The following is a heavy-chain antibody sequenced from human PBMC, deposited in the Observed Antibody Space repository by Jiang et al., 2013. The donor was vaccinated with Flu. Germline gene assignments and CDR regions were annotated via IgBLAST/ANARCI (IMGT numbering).Heavy chain of an antibody. D-gene: IGHD3-16*01. V-gene: IGHV3-30*01. CDR3: ARVDDYDMFLSYGMDV. CDR1: GFTFSSYA. CDR2: ISYDGSNK. Sequence: VQLVESGGGLVQPGRSLRLSCAASGFTFSSYAMHWVRQAPGKGLEWVAVISYDGSNKYYADSVKGRFTISRDNSKNTLYLQMNSLRAEDTAVYYCARVDDYDMFLSYGMDVWGQRDHG. J-gene: IGHJ6*04.